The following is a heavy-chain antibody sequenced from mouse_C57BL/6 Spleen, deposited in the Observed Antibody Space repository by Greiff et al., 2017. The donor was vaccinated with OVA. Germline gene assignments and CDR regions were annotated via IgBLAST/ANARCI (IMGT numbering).Heavy chain of an antibody. CDR1: GFTFSDYG. Sequence: EVQVEESGGGLVKPGGSLKLSCAASGFTFSDYGMHWVRQAPEQGLEWVAYISSGSSTIYYADTVKGRFTISRDTATNTLFLQMTRLRSEDTAMYYCARNPYYFDYWGQGTTLTVSS. CDR3: ARNPYYFDY. J-gene: IGHJ2*01. V-gene: IGHV5-17*01. CDR2: ISSGSSTI.